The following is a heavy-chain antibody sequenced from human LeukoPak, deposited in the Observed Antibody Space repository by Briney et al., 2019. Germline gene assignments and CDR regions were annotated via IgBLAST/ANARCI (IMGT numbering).Heavy chain of an antibody. V-gene: IGHV3-30*02. D-gene: IGHD6-13*01. J-gene: IGHJ3*02. CDR1: GFTFSSHG. Sequence: GGSLRLSCAASGFTFSSHGMHWVRQAPGKGLEWVAFIRYDGSNKYYADSVKGRFTISRDNSKNTLYLQMNSLRAEDTAVYCSAKFALAAGTKDDAFDIWGQGTMVTVSS. CDR3: AKFALAAGTKDDAFDI. CDR2: IRYDGSNK.